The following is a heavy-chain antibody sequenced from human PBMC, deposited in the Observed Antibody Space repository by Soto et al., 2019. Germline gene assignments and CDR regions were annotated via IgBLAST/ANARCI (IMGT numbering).Heavy chain of an antibody. D-gene: IGHD3-10*01. CDR1: GFTFSDYA. CDR2: IWYDGGDE. J-gene: IGHJ6*02. V-gene: IGHV3-33*01. Sequence: QVHLAESGGGVVQPGRSLRLSCAASGFTFSDYAMHWVRQAPGKGLEWVSLIWYDGGDEYYADSVKGRFTISRDNSKKTMYLQMNSLRVEDTAVYYCARVRGGSGSYYDYSYFGMDVWGQGTTVTVSS. CDR3: ARVRGGSGSYYDYSYFGMDV.